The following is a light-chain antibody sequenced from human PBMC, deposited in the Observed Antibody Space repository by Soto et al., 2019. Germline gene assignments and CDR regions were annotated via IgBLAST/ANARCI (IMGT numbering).Light chain of an antibody. V-gene: IGKV3-11*02. CDR1: QSFSSY. Sequence: EIGLTQSPANLALYPGEGDSLXCRASQSFSSYFAWYQQTTGQAPRLLISDASNRATGIQARLSGSGSGRDFTLNLSRLEPEDFAVYYCKQYGSSPLWTFGQGTKVDIK. CDR2: DAS. J-gene: IGKJ1*01. CDR3: KQYGSSPLWT.